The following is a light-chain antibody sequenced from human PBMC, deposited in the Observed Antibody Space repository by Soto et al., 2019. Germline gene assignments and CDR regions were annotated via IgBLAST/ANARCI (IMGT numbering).Light chain of an antibody. CDR2: GPS. CDR1: QSVNRK. CDR3: HQCHYCPMT. V-gene: IGKV3-15*01. J-gene: IGKJ5*01. Sequence: EIVMTQSPATLSVSPGERATVSCRTSQSVNRKLAWYQQKPGQIPRLLIYGPSTRNIGIPDSFSGSGSGTEFTLIISSVQSEDIAVYYCHQCHYCPMTFCQGKRLEI.